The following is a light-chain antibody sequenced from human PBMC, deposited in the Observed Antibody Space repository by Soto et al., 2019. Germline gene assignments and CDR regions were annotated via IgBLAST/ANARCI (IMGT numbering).Light chain of an antibody. V-gene: IGLV1-44*01. Sequence: QSVLTQPPSASGTPGQRVTISCSGSSSNIGSNTLNWYQQLPGTAPQLLIYSNNQRPSGGPDRFSGSTSGTSASLAISGLQYEDEADDYCSAWDDSLNGYVFGTGTKLTVL. CDR2: SNN. CDR3: SAWDDSLNGYV. CDR1: SSNIGSNT. J-gene: IGLJ1*01.